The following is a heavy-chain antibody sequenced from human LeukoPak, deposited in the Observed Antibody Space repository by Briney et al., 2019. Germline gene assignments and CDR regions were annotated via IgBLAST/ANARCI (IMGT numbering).Heavy chain of an antibody. D-gene: IGHD3-16*02. CDR2: IYYSGST. J-gene: IGHJ4*02. V-gene: IGHV4-59*01. Sequence: SETLSLTCTVSGGSISSYYWSWVRQPPGKGLEWIGYIYYSGSTNYHPSLKSRVTISVDTSKNQFSLKLSSVTAADTAVYYCARQDYVWGSYRYDSWGQGTLVTVSS. CDR3: ARQDYVWGSYRYDS. CDR1: GGSISSYY.